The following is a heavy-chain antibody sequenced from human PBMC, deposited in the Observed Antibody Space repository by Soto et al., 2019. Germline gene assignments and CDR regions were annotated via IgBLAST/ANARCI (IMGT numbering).Heavy chain of an antibody. J-gene: IGHJ4*02. D-gene: IGHD2-21*02. V-gene: IGHV1-3*01. Sequence: GASVKVSCKASGYTFSNHALQWVRQAPGQRLEWMGWINVGNGNTRYSQKFQGRVTISRDTSASTAYMELSSLRSEDTAVYYCARVDCGGDCSLIDYWGQGTLVTVSS. CDR2: INVGNGNT. CDR3: ARVDCGGDCSLIDY. CDR1: GYTFSNHA.